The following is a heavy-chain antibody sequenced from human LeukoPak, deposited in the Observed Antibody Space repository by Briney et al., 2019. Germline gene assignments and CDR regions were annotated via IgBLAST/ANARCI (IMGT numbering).Heavy chain of an antibody. CDR3: ARGGSCSSTSCYGLGYEY. V-gene: IGHV4-34*01. D-gene: IGHD2-2*01. Sequence: SETLSPTCAVYGGSFSGYYWSWIRQPPGKGLEWIGEINHSGSTNYNPSLKSRVTISVDTSKNQFSLKLSSVTAADTAVYYCARGGSCSSTSCYGLGYEYWGQGTLVTVSS. CDR1: GGSFSGYY. CDR2: INHSGST. J-gene: IGHJ4*02.